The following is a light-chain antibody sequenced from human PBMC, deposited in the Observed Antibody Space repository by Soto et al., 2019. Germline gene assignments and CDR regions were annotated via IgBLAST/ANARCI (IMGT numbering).Light chain of an antibody. CDR2: GAS. J-gene: IGKJ1*01. V-gene: IGKV3-15*01. CDR1: QSVDIN. Sequence: EIVLTQSPATLSVSPGERVTLSCRASQSVDINLAWYQRKPGQAPRLLIYGASTRATDMPGRFSGRGAGAEFTLTISSLQSEDFAVYYCQQYRSWPRTFGQGTKVDIK. CDR3: QQYRSWPRT.